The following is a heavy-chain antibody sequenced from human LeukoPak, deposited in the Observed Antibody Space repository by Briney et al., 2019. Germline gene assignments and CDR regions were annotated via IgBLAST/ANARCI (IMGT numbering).Heavy chain of an antibody. CDR1: GGTFSSYA. V-gene: IGHV1-69*05. CDR2: IIPIFGTA. CDR3: ARSLLGIDY. Sequence: GASVTVSCKASGGTFSSYAISWVRQAPGQGLEWMGGIIPIFGTANYAQTFQGRVTITTDESTSTAYMELSSLRAEHTAVYYCARSLLGIDYWVQGTLVTVSS. D-gene: IGHD3-16*01. J-gene: IGHJ4*02.